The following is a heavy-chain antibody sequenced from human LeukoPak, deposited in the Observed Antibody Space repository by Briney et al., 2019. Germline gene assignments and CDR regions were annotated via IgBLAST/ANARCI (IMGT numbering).Heavy chain of an antibody. CDR3: AKIFPPLYDYYYYMDV. Sequence: GGSLRLSCAASGFTFSSYAMSWVRQAPGKGLEWVSAISGSGGSTYYADSVKGRFTISRDNSKNTLYLQMNSLRAEDTAVYYCAKIFPPLYDYYYYMDVWGKGTTVTVSS. D-gene: IGHD3-3*01. CDR1: GFTFSSYA. V-gene: IGHV3-23*01. J-gene: IGHJ6*03. CDR2: ISGSGGST.